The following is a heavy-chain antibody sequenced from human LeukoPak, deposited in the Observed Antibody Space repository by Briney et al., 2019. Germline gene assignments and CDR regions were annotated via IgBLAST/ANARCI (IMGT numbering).Heavy chain of an antibody. CDR1: GFTFGDYA. V-gene: IGHV3-49*03. D-gene: IGHD1-26*01. Sequence: GGSLRLSCTASGFTFGDYAMSWFRQAPGRGLEWVGFIRSKAYGGTTEYAASVKGRFTISRDDSKSIAYLQMNSLKTEDTAVYYCTRDRNLLRAFDIWGQGTMVTVSS. CDR2: IRSKAYGGTT. CDR3: TRDRNLLRAFDI. J-gene: IGHJ3*02.